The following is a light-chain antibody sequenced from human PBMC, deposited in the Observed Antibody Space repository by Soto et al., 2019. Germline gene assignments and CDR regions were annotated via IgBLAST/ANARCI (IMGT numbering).Light chain of an antibody. Sequence: GDRVPITCRSSQSITSHLNWYQQKVGQSPKLLIYAASTLQSGVPPRFSGSGSGTEFTLTISGLQREDFATYYCQQSHSAPLTFGGGTKVEIK. CDR2: AAS. CDR1: QSITSH. CDR3: QQSHSAPLT. V-gene: IGKV1-39*01. J-gene: IGKJ4*01.